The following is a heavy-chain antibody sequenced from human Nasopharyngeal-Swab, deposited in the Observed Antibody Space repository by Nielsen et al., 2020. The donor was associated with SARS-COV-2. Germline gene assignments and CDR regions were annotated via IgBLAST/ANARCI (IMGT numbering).Heavy chain of an antibody. CDR2: TYYRSKWYN. CDR3: ARGKLLWFGELSRRVYYLDY. D-gene: IGHD3-10*01. J-gene: IGHJ4*02. CDR1: GDSVSSNSAA. Sequence: SQTLSLTCAISGDSVSSNSAAWNWIRQSPSRGLEWLGRTYYRSKWYNDYAVSVKSRITINPDTSKNQFSLQLNSVTPEDTAVYYCARGKLLWFGELSRRVYYLDYLGQGTLVTVSS. V-gene: IGHV6-1*01.